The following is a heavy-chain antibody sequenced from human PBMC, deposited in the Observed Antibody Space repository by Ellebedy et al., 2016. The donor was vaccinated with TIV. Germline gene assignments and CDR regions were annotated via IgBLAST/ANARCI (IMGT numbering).Heavy chain of an antibody. CDR2: IGSRSTTI. CDR1: GFTFSSYS. D-gene: IGHD1-26*01. V-gene: IGHV3-48*04. J-gene: IGHJ4*02. Sequence: PGGSLRLSCAASGFTFSSYSMNWLRQAPGKGLEWLSHIGSRSTTIYYADSVKGRFTISRDNAKNSLYLQMNSLRAEDTAVYYCARGQSGSYHSPWGYWGQGTLVTVSS. CDR3: ARGQSGSYHSPWGY.